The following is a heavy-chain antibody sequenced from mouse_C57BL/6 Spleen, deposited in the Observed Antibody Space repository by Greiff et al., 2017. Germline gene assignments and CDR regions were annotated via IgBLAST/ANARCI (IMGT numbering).Heavy chain of an antibody. Sequence: EVQLLQSGPELVKPGASVKISCKASGYTFTDYYMNWVQQSHGKSLEWIGDINPNSGGTSYTQRFKGQATLPVDKSASTAYMELRSLTSEDSAVYYWAIEGMGLRRTGEYYAMDDRGQGTSVTVSS. CDR3: AIEGMGLRRTGEYYAMDD. D-gene: IGHD2-4*01. J-gene: IGHJ4*01. CDR1: GYTFTDYY. V-gene: IGHV1-26*01. CDR2: INPNSGGT.